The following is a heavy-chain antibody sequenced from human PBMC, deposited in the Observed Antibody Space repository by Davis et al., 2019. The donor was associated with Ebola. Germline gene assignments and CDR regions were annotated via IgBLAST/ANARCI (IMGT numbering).Heavy chain of an antibody. J-gene: IGHJ4*02. Sequence: PSETLSLTCTVSGGSISSGGYYWSWIRQHPGKGLEWIGYIYYSGSTYYNPSLKSRVTISVDTSKNQFSLKLSSVTAADTAVYYCAALRGYSGYDTRKAGYWGQGTLVTVSS. V-gene: IGHV4-31*03. CDR1: GGSISSGGYY. CDR2: IYYSGST. D-gene: IGHD5-12*01. CDR3: AALRGYSGYDTRKAGY.